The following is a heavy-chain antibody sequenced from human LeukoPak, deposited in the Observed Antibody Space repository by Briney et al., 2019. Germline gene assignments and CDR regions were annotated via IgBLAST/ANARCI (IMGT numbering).Heavy chain of an antibody. CDR2: ISNDGTNE. D-gene: IGHD6-19*01. CDR3: ARDRIAVAGMGAFQH. Sequence: PGRSLRLSCAASRFTFSTYAMHWVRQAPGKGLEWVAGISNDGTNEDHADSVKGRFTISRDNSKNTLYLQMHSLRAEDTAIYYCARDRIAVAGMGAFQHWGQGTLVTVSS. J-gene: IGHJ1*01. CDR1: RFTFSTYA. V-gene: IGHV3-30-3*01.